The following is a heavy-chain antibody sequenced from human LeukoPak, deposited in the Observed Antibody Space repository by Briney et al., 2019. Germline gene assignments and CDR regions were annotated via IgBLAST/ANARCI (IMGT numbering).Heavy chain of an antibody. J-gene: IGHJ4*02. V-gene: IGHV3-21*01. Sequence: PGGSLRLSCAASGFTFSSHSMNWVRQAPGKGLEWVSSISNTGNYIYLADSLKGRFTISRDNAKNSLFLQMDSLRVDDTAVYYCTRDTWRMGELDYWGQGTLVTVSS. CDR1: GFTFSSHS. D-gene: IGHD3-16*01. CDR2: ISNTGNYI. CDR3: TRDTWRMGELDY.